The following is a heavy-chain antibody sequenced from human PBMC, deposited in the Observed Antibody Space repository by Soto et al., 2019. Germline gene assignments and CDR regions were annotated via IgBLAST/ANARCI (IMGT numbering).Heavy chain of an antibody. V-gene: IGHV4-59*01. CDR3: ARDVGLTGWFDP. CDR1: GGSISSYH. J-gene: IGHJ5*02. Sequence: PSETLSLTCTVSGGSISSYHWSWIRQPPGEGLEWIGYIYSSGSTKYNPSLKSRVTISVDTSKKQFSLKLSSVTAADTAVYYCARDVGLTGWFDPWGQGTRVTVPS. CDR2: IYSSGST. D-gene: IGHD1-20*01.